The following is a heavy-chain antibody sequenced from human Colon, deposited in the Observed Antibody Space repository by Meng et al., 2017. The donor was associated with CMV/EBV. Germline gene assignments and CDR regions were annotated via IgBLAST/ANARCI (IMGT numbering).Heavy chain of an antibody. CDR1: GYTFTGYY. D-gene: IGHD3-3*01. J-gene: IGHJ6*02. V-gene: IGHV1-2*02. CDR2: INPNSGGT. Sequence: ASVKVSCKASGYTFTGYYMHWVRQAPRQGLEWMGWINPNSGGTNYAQKFQGRVTMTRDTSISTAYMELSRLRSDDTAVYYCARVEIWSAYQPPGNYYYYYGMDVWGQGTTVTVSS. CDR3: ARVEIWSAYQPPGNYYYYYGMDV.